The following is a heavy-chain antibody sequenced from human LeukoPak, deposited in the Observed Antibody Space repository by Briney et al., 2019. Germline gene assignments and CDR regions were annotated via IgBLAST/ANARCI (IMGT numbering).Heavy chain of an antibody. J-gene: IGHJ4*03. Sequence: PSETLSLTCAVYGGSFSHYWSWIRQSPGKGLEWIAEIDHRGDTNYNPSVKSRVTISVDTSKNQFSPKVRSLSAADTAVYYCARGATISETGYFDFWGQGTLVTVSS. CDR3: ARGATISETGYFDF. CDR2: IDHRGDT. D-gene: IGHD5-24*01. CDR1: GGSFSHY. V-gene: IGHV4-34*01.